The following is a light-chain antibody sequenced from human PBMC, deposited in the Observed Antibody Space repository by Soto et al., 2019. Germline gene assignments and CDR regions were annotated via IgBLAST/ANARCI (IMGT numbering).Light chain of an antibody. J-gene: IGKJ1*01. CDR3: QQYKCRPRT. Sequence: IVLMQSPVTLILSPGERATLSXRASHSVSINLSWYQQKPGXAPRXXXDGXSTSARGSPARLSGSGSGTEFTPTSSRLQSEDCVGYYWQQYKCRPRTFGQGTKVDIK. CDR2: GXS. CDR1: HSVSIN. V-gene: IGKV3-15*01.